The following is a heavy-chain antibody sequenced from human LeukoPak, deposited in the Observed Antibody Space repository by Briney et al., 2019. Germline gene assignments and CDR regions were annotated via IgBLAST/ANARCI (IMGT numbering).Heavy chain of an antibody. Sequence: SETLSLTCAVYGGSFSGHYWSWIRQPPGKGLEWIGEINHSGSTNYNPSLKSRVTISVDTSKNQFSLKLSSVTAADTAVYYCARAKDYDFWSGYYYYYYGMDVWGQGTTVTVSS. J-gene: IGHJ6*02. CDR2: INHSGST. CDR3: ARAKDYDFWSGYYYYYYGMDV. D-gene: IGHD3-3*01. V-gene: IGHV4-34*01. CDR1: GGSFSGHY.